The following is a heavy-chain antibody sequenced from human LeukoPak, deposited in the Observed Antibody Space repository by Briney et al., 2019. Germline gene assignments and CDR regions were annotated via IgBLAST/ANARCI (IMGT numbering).Heavy chain of an antibody. CDR3: ARDGSWYYYDSSGLRDAFDI. CDR1: GGTFSSYA. J-gene: IGHJ3*02. Sequence: GSSVKVSCKASGGTFSSYAISWVRQAPGQGLEWMGGIIPIFGTANYAQKFQGRVTITADESTSTAYMELGSLRSEDTAVYYCARDGSWYYYDSSGLRDAFDIWGQGTMVTVSS. V-gene: IGHV1-69*01. CDR2: IIPIFGTA. D-gene: IGHD3-22*01.